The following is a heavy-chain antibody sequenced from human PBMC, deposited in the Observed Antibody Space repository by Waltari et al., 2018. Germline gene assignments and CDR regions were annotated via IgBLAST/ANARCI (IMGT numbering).Heavy chain of an antibody. Sequence: QVQLQESGPRLVKASETLSLTCTVSGGSIRSHYWSWIRQPAGKGLAWIGRIYTSGNTNYNPSRKSRVSMSVDTSKNQFSLKLSSVTAADTAMYYCAGEGVPYCGGDCYQFGYWGQGTLVTVSS. D-gene: IGHD2-21*01. CDR2: IYTSGNT. V-gene: IGHV4-4*07. J-gene: IGHJ4*02. CDR1: GGSIRSHY. CDR3: AGEGVPYCGGDCYQFGY.